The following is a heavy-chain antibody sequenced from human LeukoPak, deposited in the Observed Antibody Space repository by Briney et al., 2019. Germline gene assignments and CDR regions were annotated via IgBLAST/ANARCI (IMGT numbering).Heavy chain of an antibody. CDR2: MNPNSGNT. D-gene: IGHD3-10*01. Sequence: GASVQVSCKASGYTFTSYDINWVRQATGQGLEWMGWMNPNSGNTGYAQKFQGRVTMTRNTSISTAYMELSSLRSEDTAVYYCARGRGVRGVRHPNDYWGQGTLVTVFS. V-gene: IGHV1-8*01. J-gene: IGHJ4*02. CDR1: GYTFTSYD. CDR3: ARGRGVRGVRHPNDY.